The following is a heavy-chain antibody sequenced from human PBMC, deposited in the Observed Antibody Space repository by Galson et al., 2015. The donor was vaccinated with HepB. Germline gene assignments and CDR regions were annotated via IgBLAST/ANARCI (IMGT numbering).Heavy chain of an antibody. Sequence: SVKVSCKASGYTFTGYYLHWVRQAPGQGLEWMGWINPNSGGTSYAQEFQGRVTMTRDTSISTAYMELSRLRSDDTAVYYCARDYSSGSYYYFDYWGQGALVTVSS. V-gene: IGHV1-2*02. CDR1: GYTFTGYY. D-gene: IGHD3-22*01. J-gene: IGHJ4*02. CDR3: ARDYSSGSYYYFDY. CDR2: INPNSGGT.